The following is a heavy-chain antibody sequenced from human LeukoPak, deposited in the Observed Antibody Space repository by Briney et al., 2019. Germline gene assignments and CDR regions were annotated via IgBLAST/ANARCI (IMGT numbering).Heavy chain of an antibody. D-gene: IGHD6-13*01. CDR3: ARDHSSSWAIDY. Sequence: RPGGSLRLSCAASGFTFDDYGMSWVRQAPGEGLEWVSGINWNGGSTAYADSVKGRFTISRDNAKNSLYLQMNSLRAEDTALYYCARDHSSSWAIDYWGQGTLVTVSS. CDR2: INWNGGST. CDR1: GFTFDDYG. V-gene: IGHV3-20*04. J-gene: IGHJ4*02.